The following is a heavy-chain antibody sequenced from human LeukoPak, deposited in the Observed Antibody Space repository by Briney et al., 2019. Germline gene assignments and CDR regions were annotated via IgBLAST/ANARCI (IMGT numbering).Heavy chain of an antibody. J-gene: IGHJ1*01. CDR1: GGSMSAYF. CDR2: IYYSGST. Sequence: SETLSLTCTVSGGSMSAYFWSWIRQPPGKGLEWIGYIYYSGSTNYNPSLKSRVTISVDTSKSQFSLKLSSVTAADTAVYYCARSITSSWYGDFQHWGQGTLVTV. CDR3: ARSITSSWYGDFQH. V-gene: IGHV4-59*01. D-gene: IGHD6-13*01.